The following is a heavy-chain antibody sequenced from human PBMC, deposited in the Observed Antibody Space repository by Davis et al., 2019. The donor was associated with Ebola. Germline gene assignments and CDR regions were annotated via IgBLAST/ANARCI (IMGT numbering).Heavy chain of an antibody. CDR2: IWDDGSNK. V-gene: IGHV3-33*08. J-gene: IGHJ4*02. Sequence: GESLKISCAASGFTFNNYWMNWVRQAPGKGLQWVAVIWDDGSNKYYADSVKGRFTISRDNSKNTLYLQMNSLRAEDTAVYYCATTPQYSSGQNKPFDYWGQGTLVTVSS. CDR1: GFTFNNYW. D-gene: IGHD6-19*01. CDR3: ATTPQYSSGQNKPFDY.